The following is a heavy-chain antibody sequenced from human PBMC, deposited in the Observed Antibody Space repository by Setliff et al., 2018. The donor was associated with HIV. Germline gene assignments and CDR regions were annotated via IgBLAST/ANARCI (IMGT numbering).Heavy chain of an antibody. CDR2: IHFSGST. J-gene: IGHJ5*02. Sequence: SETLSLTCTVSGASITTSSYYWGWIRQPPGKGLEWIGNIHFSGSTYYNPSLKSRVIISVDRPQNQFSLTLISVTAADTAVYYCARDIQAAGTGWFDPWGQGTLVTVSS. D-gene: IGHD6-13*01. CDR1: GASITTSSYY. V-gene: IGHV4-39*02. CDR3: ARDIQAAGTGWFDP.